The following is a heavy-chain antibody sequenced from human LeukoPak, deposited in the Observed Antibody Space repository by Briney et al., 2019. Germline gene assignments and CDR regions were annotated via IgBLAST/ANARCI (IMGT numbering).Heavy chain of an antibody. CDR3: AKGVSITIFGVVPLGWFDP. J-gene: IGHJ5*02. CDR2: IIPILGIA. Sequence: SVKVSCKASGGTFSGYAISWVRQAPGQGLEWMGRIIPILGIANYAQKFQGRVTITADKSTSTAYMELSSLRSEDTAVYYCAKGVSITIFGVVPLGWFDPWGQGTLVTVSS. D-gene: IGHD3-3*01. V-gene: IGHV1-69*04. CDR1: GGTFSGYA.